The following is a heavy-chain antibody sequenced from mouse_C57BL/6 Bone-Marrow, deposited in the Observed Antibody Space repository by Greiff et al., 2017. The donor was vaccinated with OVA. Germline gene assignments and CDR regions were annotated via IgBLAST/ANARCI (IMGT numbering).Heavy chain of an antibody. V-gene: IGHV1-76*01. CDR2: IYPGSGNT. D-gene: IGHD1-1*02. Sequence: QVQLQQSGAELVRPGASVKLSCKASGYTFTDYYINWVKQRPGQGLEWIARIYPGSGNTYYNEKFKGKATLTAEKSSSTAYMQLSSLTSEDSAVYFCARERAMAPYAMDYWGQGTSVTVSS. CDR3: ARERAMAPYAMDY. J-gene: IGHJ4*01. CDR1: GYTFTDYY.